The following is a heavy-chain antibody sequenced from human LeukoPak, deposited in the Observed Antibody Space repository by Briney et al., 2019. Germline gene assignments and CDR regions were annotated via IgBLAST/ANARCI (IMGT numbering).Heavy chain of an antibody. J-gene: IGHJ6*03. V-gene: IGHV3-21*01. D-gene: IGHD2-2*01. Sequence: PGGSLRLSCAASGFTFSSYSMNWVRQAPGKGLEWVSSISSSSSYIYYADSVKGRFTISRDNAKNSLYLQMNSLRAEDTAVYYCARVGTTNYYFYYMDVWGKGTTVTVSS. CDR1: GFTFSSYS. CDR2: ISSSSSYI. CDR3: ARVGTTNYYFYYMDV.